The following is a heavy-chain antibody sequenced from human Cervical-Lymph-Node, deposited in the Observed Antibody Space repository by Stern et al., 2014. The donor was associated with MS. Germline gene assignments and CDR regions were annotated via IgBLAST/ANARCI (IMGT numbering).Heavy chain of an antibody. CDR2: ISPSGDST. V-gene: IGHV1-46*01. CDR3: ARGSFCRSTSCYYGFDV. J-gene: IGHJ6*02. CDR1: GYIFSSYF. Sequence: QVQLGQSGAEVKKPGASVQVSCKASGYIFSSYFIHWVRQAPGQGLEWMGVISPSGDSTVYAQKFQGRITMTWDTSTKTVYMDVSSLRSEDTAVYYCARGSFCRSTSCYYGFDVWGQGTTVTVSS. D-gene: IGHD2-2*01.